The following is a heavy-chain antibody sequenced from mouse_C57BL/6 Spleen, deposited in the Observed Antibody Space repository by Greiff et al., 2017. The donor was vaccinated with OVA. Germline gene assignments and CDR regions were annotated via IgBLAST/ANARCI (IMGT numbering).Heavy chain of an antibody. CDR1: GYTFTDYY. D-gene: IGHD2-5*01. J-gene: IGHJ3*01. Sequence: EVKLMESGPVLVKPGASVKMSCKASGYTFTDYYMNWVKQSHGKSLEWIGVINPYNGGTSYNQKFKGKATLTVDKSSSTAYMELNSLTSEDSAVYYCAREGAYYSNYGFAYWGQGTLVTVSA. CDR2: INPYNGGT. CDR3: AREGAYYSNYGFAY. V-gene: IGHV1-19*01.